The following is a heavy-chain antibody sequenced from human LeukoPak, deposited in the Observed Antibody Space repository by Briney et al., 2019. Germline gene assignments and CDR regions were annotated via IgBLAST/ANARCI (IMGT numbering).Heavy chain of an antibody. D-gene: IGHD6-25*01. J-gene: IGHJ6*03. CDR1: AFTVISNY. V-gene: IGHV3-53*01. CDR2: IDNSDNT. CDR3: ARGSGRGGLMDV. Sequence: GGSLLLSCSASAFTVISNYMSRVRQAPGKGLEWVSVIDNSDNTYYADSAQGRFTISRDNTKNKLYLQMNSPRADATAFYYCARGSGRGGLMDVWGKGTTVTVSS.